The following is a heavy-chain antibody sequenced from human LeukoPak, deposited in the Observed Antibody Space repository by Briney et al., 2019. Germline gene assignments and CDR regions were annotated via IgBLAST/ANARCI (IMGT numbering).Heavy chain of an antibody. CDR1: GFTFSSYS. V-gene: IGHV3-21*01. D-gene: IGHD3-16*01. J-gene: IGHJ4*02. CDR3: ARDQSPGGLPDY. Sequence: GGPLRLSCAASGFTFSSYSMNWVRQAPGKGLEWVSSISSSSSYIYYADSVKGRFTISRDNAKNSLYLQMNSLGAEDTAVYYCARDQSPGGLPDYWGQGTLVTVSS. CDR2: ISSSSSYI.